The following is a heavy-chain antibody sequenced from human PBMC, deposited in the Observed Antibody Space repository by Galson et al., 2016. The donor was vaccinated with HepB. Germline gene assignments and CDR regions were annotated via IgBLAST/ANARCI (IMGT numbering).Heavy chain of an antibody. V-gene: IGHV3-33*01. CDR3: ARDLGVRGYGREPRDAYDL. D-gene: IGHD3-10*01. CDR2: VWLDGYTK. CDR1: GFTFSLYG. Sequence: SLRLSCAASGFTFSLYGMQWVRPAPGKGLEWVAVVWLDGYTKFYADSVRARFTVSRDSSRDTVDLQMNNLRAGDTARYFCARDLGVRGYGREPRDAYDLWGQGTLVTV. J-gene: IGHJ4*02.